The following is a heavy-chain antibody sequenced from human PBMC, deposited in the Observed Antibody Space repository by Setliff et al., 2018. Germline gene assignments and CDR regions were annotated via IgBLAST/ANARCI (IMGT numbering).Heavy chain of an antibody. D-gene: IGHD3-16*01. CDR2: IDYDGRT. CDR3: AKEGTIMIMFRGPYGLDV. Sequence: SETLSLTCTAHGETISTYQWSWIRQPPGKGLEWIGEIDYDGRTKYNPSLKSRVTISVDTSKNQFSLKLSSVTAADTAAYYCAKEGTIMIMFRGPYGLDVWGQGTTVTVSS. V-gene: IGHV4-34*01. J-gene: IGHJ6*02. CDR1: GETISTYQ.